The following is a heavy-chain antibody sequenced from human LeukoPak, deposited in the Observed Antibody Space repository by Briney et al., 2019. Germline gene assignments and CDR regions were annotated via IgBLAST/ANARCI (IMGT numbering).Heavy chain of an antibody. CDR2: IDPSDSYT. D-gene: IGHD4-17*01. J-gene: IGHJ4*02. V-gene: IGHV5-10-1*01. CDR3: ARHFYGDYAFDS. Sequence: GESLNISCKGSGYSFTVYWITWVRQMPGKGLEWMGTIDPSDSYTNYSPSFQGHVTISADKSINSAYLQWSSLKTSDSAIYYCARHFYGDYAFDSWGQGTLVTVSS. CDR1: GYSFTVYW.